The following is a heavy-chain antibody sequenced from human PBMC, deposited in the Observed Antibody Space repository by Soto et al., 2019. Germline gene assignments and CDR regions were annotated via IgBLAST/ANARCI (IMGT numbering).Heavy chain of an antibody. CDR2: IIPIFGTA. D-gene: IGHD2-2*02. J-gene: IGHJ5*02. V-gene: IGHV1-69*13. CDR3: ARGSDVTMVPAAIGHWFDP. CDR1: GGTFSSYA. Sequence: GASVKVFCKASGGTFSSYAISWVRQAPGQGLEWMGGIIPIFGTANYAQKFQGRVTITADESTSTAYMELSSLRSEDTAVYYCARGSDVTMVPAAIGHWFDPWGQGTLVTVSS.